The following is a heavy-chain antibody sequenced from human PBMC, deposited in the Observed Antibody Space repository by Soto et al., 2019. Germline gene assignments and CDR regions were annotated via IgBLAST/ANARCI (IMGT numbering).Heavy chain of an antibody. J-gene: IGHJ3*02. CDR3: AKNGWYSADI. CDR2: IFHSETT. CDR1: GASVSSDNW. V-gene: IGHV4-4*02. Sequence: QMRLQESGPGLVKPSGTLSLACAVSGASVSSDNWWSWVRQPPGKGLEWIGEIFHSETTNYNPSLKSRATLSVDKSKHQFSLTLTSVTAADTAVYYCAKNGWYSADIWGQGTMVTVS. D-gene: IGHD6-19*01.